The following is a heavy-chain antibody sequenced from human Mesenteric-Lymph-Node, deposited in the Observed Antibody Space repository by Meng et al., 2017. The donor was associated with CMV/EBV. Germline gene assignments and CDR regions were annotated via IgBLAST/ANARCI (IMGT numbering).Heavy chain of an antibody. J-gene: IGHJ4*02. D-gene: IGHD3-10*01. CDR3: ARGPLWFGESYFDY. Sequence: FGSTFASVGMNWLRPGPGQGLDWMVCINANTRNTTYVQGFTGRFVFTLDTSVSTTYLQISSLKAEATAVYYCARGPLWFGESYFDYWGQGTLVTVSS. V-gene: IGHV7-4-1*02. CDR2: INANTRNT. CDR1: GSTFASVG.